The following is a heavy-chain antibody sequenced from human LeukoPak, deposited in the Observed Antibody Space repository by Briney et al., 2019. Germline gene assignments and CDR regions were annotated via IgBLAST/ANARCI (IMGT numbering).Heavy chain of an antibody. Sequence: GGSLRLSCAASGFTFSSYAMSWVRQAPGKGLEWVANIKQDGSEKYYVDSVKGRFTISRDNAKNSLYLQMNSLRAEDTAVYYCARPLREVRGVIGVGYWGQGTLVTVSS. D-gene: IGHD3-10*01. V-gene: IGHV3-7*01. CDR2: IKQDGSEK. CDR3: ARPLREVRGVIGVGY. J-gene: IGHJ4*02. CDR1: GFTFSSYA.